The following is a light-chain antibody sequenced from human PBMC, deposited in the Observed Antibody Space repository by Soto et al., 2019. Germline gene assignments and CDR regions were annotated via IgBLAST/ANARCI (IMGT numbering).Light chain of an antibody. CDR2: GAS. V-gene: IGKV3D-15*01. J-gene: IGKJ5*01. Sequence: EIVMTQSPATLSVSPGARATLSCSASQSVSSNLAWYQQKPGQAPRLLIYGASTRATGIPARFSGSGSGTEFTLTISSLQSEDFAVYYCQQYNNWPPNFGQGTRLEIK. CDR3: QQYNNWPPN. CDR1: QSVSSN.